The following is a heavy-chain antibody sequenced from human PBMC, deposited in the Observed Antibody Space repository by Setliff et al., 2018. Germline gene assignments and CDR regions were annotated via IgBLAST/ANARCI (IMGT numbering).Heavy chain of an antibody. D-gene: IGHD4-17*01. Sequence: SETLSLTCDVSGYSISSGHYWGWVRQPPGKGLEWIGSMYPGRNTYYNPSLKSRVTMSVDTSKRQFSMKLNSVTAADTAVYYCARDKGDGYGVDAYAGGGFDIWGQGTMVTGS. CDR2: MYPGRNT. CDR3: ARDKGDGYGVDAYAGGGFDI. J-gene: IGHJ3*02. CDR1: GYSISSGHY. V-gene: IGHV4-38-2*02.